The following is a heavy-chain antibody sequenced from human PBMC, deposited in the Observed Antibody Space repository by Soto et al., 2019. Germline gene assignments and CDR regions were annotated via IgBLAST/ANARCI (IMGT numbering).Heavy chain of an antibody. V-gene: IGHV3-23*01. CDR3: AKDLVVPAAIETHAFDI. Sequence: PGGSLRLSCAASGFTFSSYAMSWVRQAPGKGLEWVSAISGSGGSTYYADSVKGRFTISRDNSKNTLYLQMNSLRAEDTAVYYCAKDLVVPAAIETHAFDIWGQGTMVTVSS. CDR1: GFTFSSYA. J-gene: IGHJ3*02. D-gene: IGHD2-2*01. CDR2: ISGSGGST.